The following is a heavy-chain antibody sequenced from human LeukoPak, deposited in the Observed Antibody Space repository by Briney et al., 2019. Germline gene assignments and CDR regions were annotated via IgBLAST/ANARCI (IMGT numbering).Heavy chain of an antibody. Sequence: SETLSLTCTVSGGSISSYYWSWIRQPAGKGLEWIGRIYTSGSTNYNPSLKSRVTMSVDTSKNQFSLKLSSVTAADTAVYYCASSSWSRSYYYYYYMDVWGKGTTVTVSS. D-gene: IGHD6-13*01. J-gene: IGHJ6*03. CDR1: GGSISSYY. CDR2: IYTSGST. CDR3: ASSSWSRSYYYYYYMDV. V-gene: IGHV4-4*07.